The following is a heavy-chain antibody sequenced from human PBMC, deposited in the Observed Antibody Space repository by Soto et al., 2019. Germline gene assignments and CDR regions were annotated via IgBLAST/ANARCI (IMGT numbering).Heavy chain of an antibody. Sequence: QVQLVQSGAEVKKPGSSLRVSCRASGGTFDSYSISWVRQAPGQGLEWLGKVAPIFDFSRYAPKFQGRVTIPAEKPTSIAYRDLSGLTSQNTPVYSGAKGGWGGRKHWARTLFDSWAKGKKAPFS. CDR3: AKGGWGGRKHWARTLFDS. J-gene: IGHJ3*01. D-gene: IGHD3-16*01. CDR2: VAPIFDFS. CDR1: GGTFDSYS. V-gene: IGHV1-69*02.